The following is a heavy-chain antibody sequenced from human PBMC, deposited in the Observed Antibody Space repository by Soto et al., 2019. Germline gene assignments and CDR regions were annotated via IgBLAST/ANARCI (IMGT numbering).Heavy chain of an antibody. V-gene: IGHV1-46*01. D-gene: IGHD2-15*01. CDR2: INPSGGST. CDR1: GYTFTSYY. Sequence: GASVKVSCKASGYTFTSYYMHWVRQAPGQGLEWMGIINPSGGSTSYAQKFQGRVTMTRDTSTSTVYMELSSLRSEDTAVYCCARKGGYCSGGSCYALSYYYYGMDVWGQGTTVTVSS. J-gene: IGHJ6*02. CDR3: ARKGGYCSGGSCYALSYYYYGMDV.